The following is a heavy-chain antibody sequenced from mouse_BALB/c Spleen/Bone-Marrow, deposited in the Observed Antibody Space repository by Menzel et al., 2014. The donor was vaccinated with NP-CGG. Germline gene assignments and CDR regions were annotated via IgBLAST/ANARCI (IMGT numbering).Heavy chain of an antibody. CDR1: GYEFSNYW. J-gene: IGHJ4*01. CDR3: ARFYYRHGDFTMDY. D-gene: IGHD2-14*01. V-gene: IGHV1-80*01. CDR2: IYPGDDDT. Sequence: LEESGAELVRPGSSVKISCKASGYEFSNYWMNWVKQRPGQGLEWIGQIYPGDDDTNYNGKFKGKATLTADKSSSTAYMQLSSLISEDSAVYFCARFYYRHGDFTMDYWGRGTSVTVSS.